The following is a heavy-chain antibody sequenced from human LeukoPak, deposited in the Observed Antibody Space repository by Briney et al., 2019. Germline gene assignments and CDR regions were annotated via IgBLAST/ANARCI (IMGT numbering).Heavy chain of an antibody. D-gene: IGHD2-2*02. CDR3: ARIYCSSTSCYNENWFDP. CDR2: IYYSGST. J-gene: IGHJ5*02. V-gene: IGHV4-59*08. CDR1: GDSISDYY. Sequence: SETLSLTCTVSGDSISDYYWSWIRQPPGKGLEWIGYIYYSGSTNYNPSLKSRVTISVDTSKNQFSLKLSSVTAADTAVYYCARIYCSSTSCYNENWFDPWGQGTLVTVSS.